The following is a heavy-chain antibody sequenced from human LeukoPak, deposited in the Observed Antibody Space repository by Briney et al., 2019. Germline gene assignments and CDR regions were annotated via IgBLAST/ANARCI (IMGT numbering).Heavy chain of an antibody. CDR1: GGSISSGSYY. J-gene: IGHJ3*02. CDR3: ARGEGGATESGVFDI. CDR2: VYSSGSA. D-gene: IGHD1-26*01. Sequence: SETLSLTCTVSGGSISSGSYYWSWIRQPAGKGLEWIGLVYSSGSANYNPSLQSRVTISLDTSKNQFSLKLSSVTAADTAMYYCARGEGGATESGVFDIWGQGTMVTVTS. V-gene: IGHV4-61*02.